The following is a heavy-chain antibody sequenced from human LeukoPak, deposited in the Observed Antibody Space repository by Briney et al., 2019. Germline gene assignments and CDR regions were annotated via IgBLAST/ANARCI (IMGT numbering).Heavy chain of an antibody. Sequence: SGTLSLTCAVSGGSISSSNWWSWVRQPPGKGLEWIGEIYHSGSTNYNPSLKSRVTISVDKSKNQFSLKLSSVTAADTAVYYCASGGVDSSGYYYFSFQHWGQGTLVTVSS. J-gene: IGHJ1*01. CDR1: GGSISSSNW. CDR3: ASGGVDSSGYYYFSFQH. D-gene: IGHD3-22*01. V-gene: IGHV4-4*02. CDR2: IYHSGST.